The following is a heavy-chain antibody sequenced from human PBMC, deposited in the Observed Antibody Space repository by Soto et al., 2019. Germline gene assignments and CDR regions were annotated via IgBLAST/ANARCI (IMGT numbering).Heavy chain of an antibody. J-gene: IGHJ1*01. CDR1: VYTFTSYG. CDR2: ISAYNGNT. CDR3: ARWEGIAEALSQH. D-gene: IGHD6-13*01. Sequence: SSVNVSCKASVYTFTSYGISWVRQAPGQGLEWMGWISAYNGNTNYXXKLQGRVXXTTDTSTITAXMELRXRRSDDTAVYYCARWEGIAEALSQHRGQGTPVTXYX. V-gene: IGHV1-18*01.